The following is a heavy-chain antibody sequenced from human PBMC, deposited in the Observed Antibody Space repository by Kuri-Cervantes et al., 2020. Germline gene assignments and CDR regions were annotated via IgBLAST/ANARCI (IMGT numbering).Heavy chain of an antibody. V-gene: IGHV3-23*01. CDR2: ISGSGGST. D-gene: IGHD1-26*01. CDR1: GFTFSSYA. J-gene: IGHJ6*02. CDR3: ARAVVGAGVYYYYGMDV. Sequence: GGSLRLSCAASGFTFSSYAMSWVRQAPGKGLEWVSAISGSGGSTYYADSVKGRFTISRDNSKNTLYPQMNSLRAEDTAVYYCARAVVGAGVYYYYGMDVWGQGTTVTVSS.